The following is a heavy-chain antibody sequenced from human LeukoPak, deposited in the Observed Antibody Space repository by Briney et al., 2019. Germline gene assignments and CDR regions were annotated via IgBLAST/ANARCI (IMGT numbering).Heavy chain of an antibody. D-gene: IGHD3-10*01. V-gene: IGHV3-33*06. CDR3: AKTLWFGEGGLYYFDY. CDR1: GFTFSSYG. J-gene: IGHJ4*02. Sequence: PGRSLRLSCAASGFTFSSYGMHWVRQAPGKGLEWVAVIWYDGSNKYYADSVKGRFTVSRDNSKNTLYLQMNSLRAEDTAVYYCAKTLWFGEGGLYYFDYWGQGTLVTVSS. CDR2: IWYDGSNK.